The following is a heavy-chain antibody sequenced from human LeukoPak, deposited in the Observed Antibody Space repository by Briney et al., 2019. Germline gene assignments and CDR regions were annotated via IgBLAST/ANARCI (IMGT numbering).Heavy chain of an antibody. CDR2: ISSSSSFI. Sequence: GGSLRLSCAASGFTFSSYSMNWVRQAPGKGLEWVSSISSSSSFIYYADSVKGRFTISRDNAKNSLYLQMKSLRAEDTAVYYCARNDILTGYYYYFDYWGQGTLVTVSS. D-gene: IGHD3-9*01. CDR3: ARNDILTGYYYYFDY. V-gene: IGHV3-21*01. J-gene: IGHJ4*02. CDR1: GFTFSSYS.